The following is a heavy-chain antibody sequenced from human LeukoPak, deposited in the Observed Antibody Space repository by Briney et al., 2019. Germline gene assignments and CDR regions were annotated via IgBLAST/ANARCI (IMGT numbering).Heavy chain of an antibody. J-gene: IGHJ4*02. CDR1: GFTFSDSY. V-gene: IGHV3-11*06. CDR3: ARDRDCSGGSCYSVGFDY. CDR2: ISSSSSYT. D-gene: IGHD2-15*01. Sequence: GGSLRLSCAASGFTFSDSYMSWIRQAPGKGLEWVSYISSSSSYTNYADSVKGRFTISRDNAKNSLYLQMNSLRAEDTAVYYCARDRDCSGGSCYSVGFDYWGQGTLVTVSS.